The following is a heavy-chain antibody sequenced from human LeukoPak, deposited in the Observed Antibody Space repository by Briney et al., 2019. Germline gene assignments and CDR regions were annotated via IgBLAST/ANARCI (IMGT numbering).Heavy chain of an antibody. J-gene: IGHJ4*02. CDR1: GFIFRNYW. CDR3: AITGGPTVTAFDL. CDR2: INHDGGDK. V-gene: IGHV3-7*02. D-gene: IGHD4-17*01. Sequence: GGSLRLSCVASGFIFRNYWMSWVRQAPGKGLEWVANINHDGGDKNYVDSVKGRFTISRDNAKSSLYLQMNSLRVEDTAVYYCAITGGPTVTAFDLWGQGVLVTVSS.